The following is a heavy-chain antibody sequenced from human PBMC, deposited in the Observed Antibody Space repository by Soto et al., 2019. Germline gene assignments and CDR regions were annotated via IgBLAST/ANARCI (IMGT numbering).Heavy chain of an antibody. Sequence: GGSLRLSCAASGFSFTTYAMGWVRQAPGKGLEWVASIWYDDSNKYYADSVKGRFTISRDNSKNTLYLQMNSLRAEDTAVYYCARDDYSNYYYYGMDVWGQGTTVTVSS. CDR2: IWYDDSNK. CDR1: GFSFTTYA. D-gene: IGHD4-4*01. J-gene: IGHJ6*02. V-gene: IGHV3-33*08. CDR3: ARDDYSNYYYYGMDV.